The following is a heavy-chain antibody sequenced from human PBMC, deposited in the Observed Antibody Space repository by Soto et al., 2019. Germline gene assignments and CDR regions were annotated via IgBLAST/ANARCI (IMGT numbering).Heavy chain of an antibody. V-gene: IGHV4-59*08. CDR3: ARRHYYFYYMDV. J-gene: IGHJ6*03. CDR2: XYYSGXT. Sequence: XXTLSLTCTVSGGSISNYYWSWIRQPPGKGLEWISYXYYSGXTHYNHYLKSXXTMSVDTXXNQFYLKLSSVTAADTAVYYCARRHYYFYYMDVWKKGTTVTVSS. CDR1: GGSISNYY.